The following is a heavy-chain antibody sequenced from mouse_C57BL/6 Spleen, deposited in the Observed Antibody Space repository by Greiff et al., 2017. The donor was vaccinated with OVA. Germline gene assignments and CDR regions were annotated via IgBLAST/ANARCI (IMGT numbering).Heavy chain of an antibody. CDR2: IRSGSSTT. CDR3: SRSSYDYAMGD. Sequence: EVQLVESGAGLVKPGGSLKLSCAASGFTFSDYGMHWVRQAPGQGLAWVAFIRSGSSTTYYDDTLKGRFTNSRDNDKNILFLKKTSLRAEDTAMYYCSRSSYDYAMGDWGKGTSVTVST. V-gene: IGHV5-17*01. D-gene: IGHD1-1*01. CDR1: GFTFSDYG. J-gene: IGHJ4*01.